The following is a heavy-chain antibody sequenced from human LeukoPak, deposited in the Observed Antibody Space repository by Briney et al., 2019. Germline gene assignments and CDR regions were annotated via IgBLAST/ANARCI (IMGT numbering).Heavy chain of an antibody. Sequence: PSETLSLTCAIYGGSFSGYYWSWIRQPPGKGLEWIGEINHSGSTNYNPSLKSRVTISVDSSKNKFSLKLSSVTAADTALYYCARVVVVAATSGFDVWGQGTMVTVSS. CDR1: GGSFSGYY. CDR3: ARVVVVAATSGFDV. D-gene: IGHD2-15*01. CDR2: INHSGST. J-gene: IGHJ3*01. V-gene: IGHV4-34*01.